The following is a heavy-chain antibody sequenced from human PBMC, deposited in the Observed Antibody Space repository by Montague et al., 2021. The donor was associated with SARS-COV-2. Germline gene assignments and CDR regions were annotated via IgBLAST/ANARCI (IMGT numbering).Heavy chain of an antibody. V-gene: IGHV5-51*01. CDR1: GYSFTKYW. CDR2: IYPGDSDS. J-gene: IGHJ4*02. D-gene: IGHD3-22*01. Sequence: QSGAEVKKPGESLKISCNGSGYSFTKYWIGWVRQMPGKGLEWMGIIYPGDSDSRYSPSFQGQVTISADKSIGTAYLQWSSLKASDTAMYYCARRGFDTSGYYSYFDYWGQGTLVTVSS. CDR3: ARRGFDTSGYYSYFDY.